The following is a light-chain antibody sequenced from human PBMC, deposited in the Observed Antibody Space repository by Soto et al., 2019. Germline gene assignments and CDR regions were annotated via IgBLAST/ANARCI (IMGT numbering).Light chain of an antibody. Sequence: EIVLTQSPGTLSLSPGERATLSCRASQSVSSNYLVWYQQKPGQAPRLLIHGASSRATGIPDRFSGSGSGTDLTLTXSRLEPEDFAVYYCQQYGSSPPWTFGQGTKVEIK. CDR1: QSVSSNY. V-gene: IGKV3-20*01. J-gene: IGKJ1*01. CDR3: QQYGSSPPWT. CDR2: GAS.